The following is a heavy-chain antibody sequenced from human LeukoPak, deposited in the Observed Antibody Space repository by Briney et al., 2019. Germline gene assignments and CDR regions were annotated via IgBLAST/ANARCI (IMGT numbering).Heavy chain of an antibody. J-gene: IGHJ4*02. D-gene: IGHD4-17*01. CDR2: IYGSGQTT. CDR1: GFIFKTYS. Sequence: GGSLRLSCAASGFIFKTYSMIWVRQAPGKGLEWVSSIYGSGQTTFYTDSVKGRFTISRDNSGDTLYLQMNSLRAEDTAVYYCARGHHGLEYWGQGALVIVSS. CDR3: ARGHHGLEY. V-gene: IGHV3-23*01.